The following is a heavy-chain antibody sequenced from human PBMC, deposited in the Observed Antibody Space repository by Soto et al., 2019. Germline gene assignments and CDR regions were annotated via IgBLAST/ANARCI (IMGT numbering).Heavy chain of an antibody. J-gene: IGHJ6*02. CDR2: IDPSDSYT. D-gene: IGHD2-2*01. CDR1: GYSFTIYW. Sequence: EESLKISCQGSGYSFTIYWISWVRQMPGKGLEWMGRIDPSDSYTNYSTSFQGHVTISADKSISTAYLQWSSLKASDTAMYYSARSCSSHSCPYYYGMDVWGQGTTANVSS. CDR3: ARSCSSHSCPYYYGMDV. V-gene: IGHV5-10-1*01.